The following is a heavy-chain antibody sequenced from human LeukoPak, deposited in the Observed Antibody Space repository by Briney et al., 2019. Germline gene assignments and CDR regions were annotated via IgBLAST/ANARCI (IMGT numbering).Heavy chain of an antibody. D-gene: IGHD2-21*01. CDR1: GFTFSSYA. CDR2: ISYDGSNK. Sequence: PGGSLRLSCAASGFTFSSYAMHWVRQAPGKGLEWVAVISYDGSNKYYADSVKGRFTISRDNSKNTLYLQMNSLRAEDTAVYYCAREIVVEAVYYYYGMDVWGQGTTVTVSS. V-gene: IGHV3-30-3*01. J-gene: IGHJ6*02. CDR3: AREIVVEAVYYYYGMDV.